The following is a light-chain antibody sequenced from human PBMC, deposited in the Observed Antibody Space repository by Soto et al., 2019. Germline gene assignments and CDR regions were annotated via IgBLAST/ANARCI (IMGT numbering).Light chain of an antibody. CDR1: SNDVGDYNY. CDR3: CSCAGSSTFV. Sequence: QSALTQPRSVSGSPGQSVTISCTGTSNDVGDYNYVSWYQQHPDKAPKLMIYDVSKRPSGVPDRFSGSKSGNTASLTISGLQAEDEADYFCCSCAGSSTFVFGTGTKVTVL. J-gene: IGLJ1*01. CDR2: DVS. V-gene: IGLV2-11*01.